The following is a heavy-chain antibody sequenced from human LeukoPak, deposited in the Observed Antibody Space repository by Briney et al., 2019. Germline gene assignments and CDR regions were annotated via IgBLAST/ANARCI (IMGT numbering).Heavy chain of an antibody. J-gene: IGHJ3*02. CDR1: GFTFSSYG. CDR3: AKEYSSGWPLRAFDI. D-gene: IGHD6-19*01. Sequence: GGSLRLSCAASGFTFSSYGMHWVRQAPGKGLEWVAVISYDGSIKYYADSVKGRFTISRDNSKNTLYLQMNSLRAEDTAVYYCAKEYSSGWPLRAFDIWGQGTMVTVSS. V-gene: IGHV3-30*18. CDR2: ISYDGSIK.